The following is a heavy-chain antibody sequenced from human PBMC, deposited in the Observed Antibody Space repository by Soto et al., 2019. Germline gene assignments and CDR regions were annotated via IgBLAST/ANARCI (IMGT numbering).Heavy chain of an antibody. Sequence: QVQLVESGGGLVKPGGSLRLSCAASGFTFSDYYMSWILQAPGKGLEWVSYISSSSSYTNYADSVKGRFTISRDNAKNSLYLQMNSLRAEDTAVYYCARDWTRDGMDVWGQGTTVTVSS. D-gene: IGHD3-3*01. J-gene: IGHJ6*02. CDR2: ISSSSSYT. V-gene: IGHV3-11*05. CDR3: ARDWTRDGMDV. CDR1: GFTFSDYY.